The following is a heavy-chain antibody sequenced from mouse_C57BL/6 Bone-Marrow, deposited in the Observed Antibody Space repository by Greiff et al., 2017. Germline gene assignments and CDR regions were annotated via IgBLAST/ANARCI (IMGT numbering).Heavy chain of an antibody. D-gene: IGHD1-1*01. Sequence: EVQRVESGGGLVKPGGSLKLSCAASGFTFSSYAMSWVRQTPEKRLEWVATISDGGSYTYYPDNVKGRFTISRDNAKNNLYLQMSHLKSEDTAMYYCARVYYYGSPLYWYFDVWGTGTTVTVSS. CDR2: ISDGGSYT. V-gene: IGHV5-4*01. J-gene: IGHJ1*03. CDR3: ARVYYYGSPLYWYFDV. CDR1: GFTFSSYA.